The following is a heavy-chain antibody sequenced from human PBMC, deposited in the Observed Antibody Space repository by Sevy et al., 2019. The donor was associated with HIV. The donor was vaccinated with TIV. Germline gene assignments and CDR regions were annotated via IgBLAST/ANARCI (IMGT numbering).Heavy chain of an antibody. CDR2: IKGKIYDGTI. CDR3: TTASWSQEDYYNY. J-gene: IGHJ4*02. V-gene: IGHV3-15*01. Sequence: GGSLRLSCVASGFTFSNAWMSCVRQAPGKGLEWVGRIKGKIYDGTIDYAAPVKGRFSISRDDSKNTLYLQMNSLKTEDTAVYYCTTASWSQEDYYNYWGQGTLVTVSS. CDR1: GFTFSNAW. D-gene: IGHD6-13*01.